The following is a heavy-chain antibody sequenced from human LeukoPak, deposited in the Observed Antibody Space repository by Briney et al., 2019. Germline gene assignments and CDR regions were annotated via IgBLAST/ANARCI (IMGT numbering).Heavy chain of an antibody. V-gene: IGHV3-23*01. D-gene: IGHD1-7*01. CDR1: GFTFSSYA. CDR2: ISGSGGST. Sequence: GGSLRLSCAASGFTFSSYAMSWVRQAPGKGLEWVSAISGSGGSTYYADSVKGRFTISRDNAKNSLYLQMNSLRAEDTAIYYCARVGTTYFFDYWGQGTLVTVSS. J-gene: IGHJ4*02. CDR3: ARVGTTYFFDY.